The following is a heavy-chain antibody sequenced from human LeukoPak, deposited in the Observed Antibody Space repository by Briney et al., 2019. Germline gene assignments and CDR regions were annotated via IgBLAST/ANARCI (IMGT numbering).Heavy chain of an antibody. Sequence: GGSLRLSCAASGFTFSNYWMHWVRQTPGKGLVWVANIETDGTTIHYADSVKGQFTISRDNAENTVYLQMNSLRAEDTGVYHCAREYNGGLDYWGQGTLVTVSA. D-gene: IGHD5-12*01. CDR2: IETDGTTI. CDR3: AREYNGGLDY. V-gene: IGHV3-74*01. J-gene: IGHJ4*02. CDR1: GFTFSNYW.